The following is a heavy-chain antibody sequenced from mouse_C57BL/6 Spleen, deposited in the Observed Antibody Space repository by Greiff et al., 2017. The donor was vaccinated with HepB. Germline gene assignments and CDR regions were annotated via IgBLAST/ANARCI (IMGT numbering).Heavy chain of an antibody. CDR3: ARHYGTLYAMDY. CDR1: GYAFSSYW. J-gene: IGHJ4*01. D-gene: IGHD1-1*01. V-gene: IGHV1-80*01. Sequence: VQRVESGAELVKPGASVKISCKASGYAFSSYWMNWVKQRPGKGLEWIGQIYPGDGDTNYNGKFKGKATLTADKSSSTAYMQLSSLTSEDSAVYFCARHYGTLYAMDYWGQGTSVTVSS. CDR2: IYPGDGDT.